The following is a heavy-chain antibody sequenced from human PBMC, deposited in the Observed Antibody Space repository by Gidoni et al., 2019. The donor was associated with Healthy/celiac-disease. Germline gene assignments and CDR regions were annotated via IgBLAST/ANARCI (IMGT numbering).Heavy chain of an antibody. J-gene: IGHJ6*02. Sequence: EVQLVESGGGLVQPGRSLRLSCAASGFTFDDYAMHWVRQAPGKGLEWVSGISWNSGSIGYADSVKGRFTISRDNAKNSLYLQMNSLRAEDTALYYCAKVIAARRNYYYYYGMDVWGQGTTVTVSS. CDR2: ISWNSGSI. CDR1: GFTFDDYA. V-gene: IGHV3-9*01. D-gene: IGHD6-6*01. CDR3: AKVIAARRNYYYYYGMDV.